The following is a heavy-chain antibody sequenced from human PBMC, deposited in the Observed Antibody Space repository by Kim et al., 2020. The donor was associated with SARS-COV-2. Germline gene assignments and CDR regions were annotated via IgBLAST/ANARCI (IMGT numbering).Heavy chain of an antibody. D-gene: IGHD6-6*01. J-gene: IGHJ6*02. CDR2: IYPGDSDT. Sequence: GESLKISCKGSGYSFTSYWIGWVRQMPGKGLEWMGIIYPGDSDTRYSPSFQGQVTISADKSISTAYLQWSSLKASDTAMYYCARVGSSRGGYYYGMDVWGQGTTVTVSS. CDR1: GYSFTSYW. V-gene: IGHV5-51*01. CDR3: ARVGSSRGGYYYGMDV.